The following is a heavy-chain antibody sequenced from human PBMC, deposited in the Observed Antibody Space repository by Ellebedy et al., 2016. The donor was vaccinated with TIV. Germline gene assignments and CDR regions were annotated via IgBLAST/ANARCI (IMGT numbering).Heavy chain of an antibody. CDR1: GGTFNNSA. J-gene: IGHJ4*02. D-gene: IGHD5-24*01. CDR2: IIPILGIA. CDR3: ARDEDGYNFDY. Sequence: ASVKVSCKASGGTFNNSAISWVRQAPGQGLQWLGRIIPILGIANYAQKFQGRVTITADKSTSTAYMELSSLRSEDTAVYYCARDEDGYNFDYWGQGTLVTVSS. V-gene: IGHV1-69*04.